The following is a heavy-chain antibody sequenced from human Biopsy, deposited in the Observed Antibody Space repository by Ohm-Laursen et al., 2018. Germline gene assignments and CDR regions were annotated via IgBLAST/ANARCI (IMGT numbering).Heavy chain of an antibody. D-gene: IGHD2-2*01. CDR2: IIPILRTT. V-gene: IGHV1-69*11. Sequence: ASVKVSCKVPTGTFTSYGIIWVRQAPGQGLEWMGRIIPILRTTAYAQTCLGRVTITADSPTSTVDMELTSLTSDDTAVYFCAREAIGYQLPCDDWGQGTLVTVSS. J-gene: IGHJ4*02. CDR3: AREAIGYQLPCDD. CDR1: TGTFTSYG.